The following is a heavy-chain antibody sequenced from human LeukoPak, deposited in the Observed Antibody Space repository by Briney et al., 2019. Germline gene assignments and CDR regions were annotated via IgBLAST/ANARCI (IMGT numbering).Heavy chain of an antibody. V-gene: IGHV3-7*01. CDR1: GFTFSSYW. J-gene: IGHJ4*02. Sequence: GGSLTLSCAASGFTFSSYWMAWVRQAPAKGLEWVGNIKGDESARHQADSVKGRFTISRDNTRNSLYLQMTSLRGDDTAVYYCARDVVGSLDYWGQGTLVTVSS. D-gene: IGHD1-26*01. CDR2: IKGDESAR. CDR3: ARDVVGSLDY.